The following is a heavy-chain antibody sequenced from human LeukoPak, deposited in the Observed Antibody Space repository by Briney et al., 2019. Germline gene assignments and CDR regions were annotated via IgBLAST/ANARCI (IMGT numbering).Heavy chain of an antibody. Sequence: PSETLSLTCAVYGGSFSGYYWSWIRQPPGKGLEWIGEINHSGSTNYNPSLKSRVTISVDTSKNQFSLKLSSVTAADTAVYYCARHPRRAGTFDYWGQGTLVTVSS. J-gene: IGHJ4*02. D-gene: IGHD1/OR15-1a*01. CDR1: GGSFSGYY. CDR3: ARHPRRAGTFDY. V-gene: IGHV4-34*01. CDR2: INHSGST.